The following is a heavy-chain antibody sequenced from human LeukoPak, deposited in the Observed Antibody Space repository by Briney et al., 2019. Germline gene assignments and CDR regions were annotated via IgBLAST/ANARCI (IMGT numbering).Heavy chain of an antibody. Sequence: ASVTVSCKASVYTLTRYGISWLRQAPGRGLEGMGWISAYNGNTNYAQKLQGSVTMSPDTSTSIAYMELRSLRSDDTAVYYCAGGSGSLPDAFDIWGQDTMVTLSS. J-gene: IGHJ3*02. CDR3: AGGSGSLPDAFDI. CDR1: VYTLTRYG. CDR2: ISAYNGNT. D-gene: IGHD1-26*01. V-gene: IGHV1-18*01.